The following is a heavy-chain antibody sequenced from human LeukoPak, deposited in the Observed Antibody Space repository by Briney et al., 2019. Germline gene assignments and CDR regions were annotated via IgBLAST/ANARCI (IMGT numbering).Heavy chain of an antibody. D-gene: IGHD3-10*01. V-gene: IGHV1-69*01. CDR1: GGTFSSYA. CDR2: IIPIFGTA. Sequence: WASVKVSCKASGGTFSSYAISWVRQAPGQGLEWMGGIIPIFGTANYAQKFQGRVTITADESTSTAYMELSSLRSEDTAVYYCARAKVRGAEDYYYGMDVWGKGTTVTVSS. J-gene: IGHJ6*04. CDR3: ARAKVRGAEDYYYGMDV.